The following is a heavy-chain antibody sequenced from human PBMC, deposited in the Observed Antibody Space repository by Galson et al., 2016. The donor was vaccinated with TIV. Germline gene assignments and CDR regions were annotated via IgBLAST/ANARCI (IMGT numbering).Heavy chain of an antibody. Sequence: CAISGDSVSSSGTAWIWIRQSPSRGLEWLARTFYRSEWYYDYAPSVKGRINIKPDTSKNQFSLELTSVTPDDTGVYFCARDIRGYNYNLPYNGGRFLAYWGQGAPVSVSS. J-gene: IGHJ4*02. D-gene: IGHD5-24*01. V-gene: IGHV6-1*01. CDR3: ARDIRGYNYNLPYNGGRFLAY. CDR2: TFYRSEWYY. CDR1: GDSVSSSGTA.